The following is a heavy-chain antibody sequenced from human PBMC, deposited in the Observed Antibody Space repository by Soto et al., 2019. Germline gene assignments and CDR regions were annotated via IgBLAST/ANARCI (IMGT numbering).Heavy chain of an antibody. Sequence: GGSLRLSCAASGFTFSSYGMHWVRQAPGKGLEWVAVISYDGSNKYYADSVKGRFTISRDNSKNTLYLQMNSLRAEDTAVYYCAKDRPTYGDYAFLWGQGTL. D-gene: IGHD4-17*01. CDR2: ISYDGSNK. J-gene: IGHJ4*02. V-gene: IGHV3-30*18. CDR3: AKDRPTYGDYAFL. CDR1: GFTFSSYG.